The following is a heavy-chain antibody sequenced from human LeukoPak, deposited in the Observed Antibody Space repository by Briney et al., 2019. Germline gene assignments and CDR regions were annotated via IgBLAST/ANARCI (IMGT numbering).Heavy chain of an antibody. CDR3: ARHERNRNNGGY. Sequence: PSETLSLTCTVSGDSISSSSYYWGWIRQPPGKGLEWIGSIYYSGSTYNNPSLKSRVTISVDTSKNQFSLKLNSVTATDTAVYYCARHERNRNNGGYWGQGTLVSVSS. D-gene: IGHD1/OR15-1a*01. V-gene: IGHV4-39*01. CDR2: IYYSGST. J-gene: IGHJ4*02. CDR1: GDSISSSSYY.